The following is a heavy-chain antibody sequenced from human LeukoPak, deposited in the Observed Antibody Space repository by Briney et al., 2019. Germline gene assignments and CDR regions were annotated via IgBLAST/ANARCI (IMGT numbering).Heavy chain of an antibody. CDR1: GYTFTSYG. Sequence: EASVKVSCKASGYTFTSYGISWVRQAPGQGLEWMGWISAYNGNTNYAQKLQGRVTMTTDTSTSTAYMELRSLRSDDTAVYYCARDAPYSSREHWFDPWGQGTLVTVSS. J-gene: IGHJ5*02. CDR3: ARDAPYSSREHWFDP. V-gene: IGHV1-18*01. D-gene: IGHD6-13*01. CDR2: ISAYNGNT.